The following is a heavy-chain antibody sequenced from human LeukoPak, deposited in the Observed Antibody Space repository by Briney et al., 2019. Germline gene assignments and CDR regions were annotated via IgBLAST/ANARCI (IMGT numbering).Heavy chain of an antibody. CDR3: ARDYYDSSGYFNNWFDP. J-gene: IGHJ5*02. V-gene: IGHV4-30-2*01. CDR2: IYHSGGT. D-gene: IGHD3-22*01. Sequence: NTSETLFLTCTVSGDSVSSGGYSWSWIRQPPGKGLEWLGYIYHSGGTSYNPSLKTRVTISVDRSKNQFSLKLSSVTAADTAVYYCARDYYDSSGYFNNWFDPWGQGILVTVSS. CDR1: GDSVSSGGYS.